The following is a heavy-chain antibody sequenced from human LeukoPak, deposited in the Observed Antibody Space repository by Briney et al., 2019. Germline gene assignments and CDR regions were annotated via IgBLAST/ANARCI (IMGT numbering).Heavy chain of an antibody. J-gene: IGHJ3*02. CDR1: GGSINSYY. CDR2: IYHSGST. D-gene: IGHD2-15*01. V-gene: IGHV4-59*12. Sequence: SETLSLTCTVSGGSINSYYWSWIRQPPGKGLEWIGYIYHSGSTYYNPSLKSRVTISVDRSKNQFSLKLSSVTAADTAVYYCARGKMTQEGYCSGGSCPKAFDIWGQGTMVTVSS. CDR3: ARGKMTQEGYCSGGSCPKAFDI.